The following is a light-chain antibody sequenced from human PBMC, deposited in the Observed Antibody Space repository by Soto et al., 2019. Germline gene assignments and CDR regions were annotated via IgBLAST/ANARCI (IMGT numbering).Light chain of an antibody. V-gene: IGLV2-14*03. J-gene: IGLJ2*01. Sequence: QFALTQPASVSGSPGQSITISCTGTSSDVGGYNYVAWYQHHPGKAPKVMIYDVSNRPSGVANRFAGAKSGNTASLTISGRQAEDEADYYCSSYTSTSTLVIFGGGTKLTVL. CDR1: SSDVGGYNY. CDR2: DVS. CDR3: SSYTSTSTLVI.